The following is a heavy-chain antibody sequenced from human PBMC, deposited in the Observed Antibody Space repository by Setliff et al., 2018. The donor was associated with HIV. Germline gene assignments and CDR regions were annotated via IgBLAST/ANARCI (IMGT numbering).Heavy chain of an antibody. CDR3: ARAHPEYYYGSGSYCWFDP. D-gene: IGHD3-10*01. CDR2: IYYSGNS. CDR1: GASMSSGDYY. J-gene: IGHJ5*02. Sequence: SETLSLTCTVSGASMSSGDYYWSWIRQPPGKGLEWIGYIYYSGNSYYNPSLKSRVTISVDTSKNQFSLKLSSVTAADTAVYYCARAHPEYYYGSGSYCWFDPWGQG. V-gene: IGHV4-30-4*08.